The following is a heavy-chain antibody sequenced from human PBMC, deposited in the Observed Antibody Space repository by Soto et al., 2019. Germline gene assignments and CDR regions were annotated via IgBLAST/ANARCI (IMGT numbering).Heavy chain of an antibody. CDR1: GYTFTLYA. D-gene: IGHD2-21*02. J-gene: IGHJ4*02. CDR3: ARAVAVTAAFDY. V-gene: IGHV1-3*01. Sequence: ASVKVSCKASGYTFTLYAIHWERQAPGQRLEWMGWINAGNGNTKYSQKFQGRVTITRDTSASTAYMELSSLRSEDTAVYYCARAVAVTAAFDYRGQLTLVTVSS. CDR2: INAGNGNT.